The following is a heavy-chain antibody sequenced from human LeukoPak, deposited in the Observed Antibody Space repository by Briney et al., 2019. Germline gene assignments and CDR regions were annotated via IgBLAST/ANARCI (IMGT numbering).Heavy chain of an antibody. D-gene: IGHD6-19*01. CDR3: ARDGSSGWSGIDY. Sequence: PGGSLRLSCAASGFTVSRNYMSRVRQAPGKGLEWVSVIYSGGSTYYADSVKGRFTISRDNVKNTLYLQMNSLRVEDTAVYYCARDGSSGWSGIDYWGQGTLVTVSS. CDR1: GFTVSRNY. V-gene: IGHV3-66*02. J-gene: IGHJ4*02. CDR2: IYSGGST.